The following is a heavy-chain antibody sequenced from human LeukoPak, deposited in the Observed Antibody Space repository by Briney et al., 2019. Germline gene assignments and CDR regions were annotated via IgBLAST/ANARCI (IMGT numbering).Heavy chain of an antibody. D-gene: IGHD2-15*01. CDR3: ARAYSFNWFDP. CDR2: IYYSGST. Sequence: PSETLSLTCTVSGGSISSYYWSWIRQPPGKGLEWIGYIYYSGSTNYNPSLKSRVTISVDTSKNQFSPKLSSVTAADTAVYYCARAYSFNWFDPWGQGTLVTVSS. V-gene: IGHV4-59*01. J-gene: IGHJ5*02. CDR1: GGSISSYY.